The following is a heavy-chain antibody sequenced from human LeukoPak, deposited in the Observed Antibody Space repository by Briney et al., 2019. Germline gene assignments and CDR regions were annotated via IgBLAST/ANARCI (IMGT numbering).Heavy chain of an antibody. CDR1: GGSFSGYY. Sequence: SETLSLTCAVYGGSFSGYYWSWIRQPPGKGLEWIGEINHSGSTNYNPSLKSRVTISVDTSKNQFSLKLSSVTAADTAVYHCARGHLGYCSGGSGYADYWGQGTLVTVSS. CDR3: ARGHLGYCSGGSGYADY. J-gene: IGHJ4*02. D-gene: IGHD2-15*01. CDR2: INHSGST. V-gene: IGHV4-34*01.